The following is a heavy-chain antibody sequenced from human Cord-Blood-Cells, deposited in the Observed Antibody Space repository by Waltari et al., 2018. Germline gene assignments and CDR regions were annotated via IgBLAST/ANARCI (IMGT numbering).Heavy chain of an antibody. CDR1: GFTFSRYA. V-gene: IGHV3-64*01. CDR3: ARDRFPLVGATNYFDY. Sequence: EVQLVESGGGLVQPGGSQRLSCAASGFTFSRYAMHWVRQAPGKGLEYVSAISSNGGSTYYANSVKGRFTISRDNSKNTLYLQMGSLRAEDMAVYYCARDRFPLVGATNYFDYWGQGTLVTVSS. J-gene: IGHJ4*02. CDR2: ISSNGGST. D-gene: IGHD1-26*01.